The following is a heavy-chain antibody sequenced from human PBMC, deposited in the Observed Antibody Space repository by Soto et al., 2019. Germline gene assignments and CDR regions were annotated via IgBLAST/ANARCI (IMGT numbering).Heavy chain of an antibody. CDR2: ISGGGSIT. CDR3: AKTIRGGYSSSWYYFDY. J-gene: IGHJ4*02. Sequence: EVQLLESGGDLVQPGGSLRLSCAASGFTFTNYAMTWVRQAPGKGLEWVSTISGGGSITYYADSLKGRFTISRDNSKNXXYLQRNSLRAEDTAVYYCAKTIRGGYSSSWYYFDYWGQGTLVTVSS. D-gene: IGHD6-13*01. V-gene: IGHV3-23*01. CDR1: GFTFTNYA.